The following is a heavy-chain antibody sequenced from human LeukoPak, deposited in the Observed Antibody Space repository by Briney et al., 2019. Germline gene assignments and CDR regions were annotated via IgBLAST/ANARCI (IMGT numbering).Heavy chain of an antibody. CDR1: GDSVLSNSVT. Sequence: RSQTLSLTCAISGDSVLSNSVTWNWVRQSPSRGLEWLGRTYYRSTWYNDYAVSVRGRITVNPDTSKNQFSLHLNSVTPEDTAVYYCARRLTQYDCFDPWGQGILVTVSS. CDR3: ARRLTQYDCFDP. J-gene: IGHJ5*02. D-gene: IGHD2-2*01. CDR2: TYYRSTWYN. V-gene: IGHV6-1*01.